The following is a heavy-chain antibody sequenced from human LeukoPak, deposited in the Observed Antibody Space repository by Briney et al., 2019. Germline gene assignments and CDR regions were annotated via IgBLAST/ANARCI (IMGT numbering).Heavy chain of an antibody. D-gene: IGHD3-16*02. J-gene: IGHJ4*02. V-gene: IGHV4-59*08. CDR1: GGSISSYY. Sequence: TSETLSLTCTVSGGSISSYYWNWIRQPPGKGLEWIGYIYHSGSTNYNPSLRSRVTTSVDTSKNQFSLKLSSVTAADTAVYYCAGGYTDYRFDYWGQGTLVTVSS. CDR2: IYHSGST. CDR3: AGGYTDYRFDY.